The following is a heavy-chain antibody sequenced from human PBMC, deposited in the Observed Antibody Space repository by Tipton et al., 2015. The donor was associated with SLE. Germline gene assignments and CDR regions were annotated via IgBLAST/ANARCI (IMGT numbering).Heavy chain of an antibody. J-gene: IGHJ2*01. CDR3: ASDYLGNHWYFDL. V-gene: IGHV4-59*01. Sequence: TLSLTCTVSGGSISSYYWSWIRQPPGKGLEWIGYIYYSGTTNYNPSLKSRVTMSVDTSKNQFSLKLSSVTAADTAVYYCASDYLGNHWYFDLWGRGTLVTVSS. CDR1: GGSISSYY. CDR2: IYYSGTT. D-gene: IGHD7-27*01.